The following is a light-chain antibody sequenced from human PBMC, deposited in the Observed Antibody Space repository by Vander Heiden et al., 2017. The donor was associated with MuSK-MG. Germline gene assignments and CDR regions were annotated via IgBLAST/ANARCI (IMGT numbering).Light chain of an antibody. V-gene: IGKV1-5*03. CDR3: QQYNSYSPRT. J-gene: IGKJ1*01. Sequence: DIPMTRSPSTLSASVGDRVTITCRVSQSISSWLAWYQQKPGKAHKLLIYKASSLESGAPLRFSGSGSGTEFTLTISSRQPDDFATYYCQQYNSYSPRTFGQGTKVEIK. CDR1: QSISSW. CDR2: KAS.